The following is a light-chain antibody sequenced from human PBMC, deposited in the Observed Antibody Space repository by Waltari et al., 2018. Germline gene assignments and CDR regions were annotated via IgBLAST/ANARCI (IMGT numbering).Light chain of an antibody. CDR3: QTGGHGTWV. CDR2: VNRDGSH. CDR1: SGHSSNV. Sequence: QLVLTQSPSASASLGASVKLTCTLSSGHSSNVIAWLQQQPEQGPRYLMKVNRDGSHDKGDEIPDRFSGSSSGAERYLTISSLQSEDEADYYCQTGGHGTWVFGGGTKLTVL. V-gene: IGLV4-69*01. J-gene: IGLJ3*02.